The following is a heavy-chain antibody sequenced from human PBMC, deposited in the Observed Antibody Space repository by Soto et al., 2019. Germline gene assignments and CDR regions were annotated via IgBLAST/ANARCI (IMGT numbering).Heavy chain of an antibody. V-gene: IGHV1-46*01. CDR3: ASLLADY. Sequence: QVQLVQSGAEVKKPGASVKLSCKASGYTFTTFYIHWVRQAPGQGLEWMGIINPSGGSTSYAQKFQGRVTVTRDTSTGTVYMELSKLRSEDTAVYYCASLLADYWGQGALVTVSS. CDR1: GYTFTTFY. J-gene: IGHJ4*02. CDR2: INPSGGST. D-gene: IGHD2-21*01.